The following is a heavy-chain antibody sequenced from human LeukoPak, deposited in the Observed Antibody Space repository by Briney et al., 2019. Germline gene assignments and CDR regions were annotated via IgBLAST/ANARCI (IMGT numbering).Heavy chain of an antibody. CDR1: GFTFSSYS. D-gene: IGHD3-22*01. J-gene: IGHJ4*02. CDR3: ARSTRGSGYAGLDY. CDR2: ISSSSYI. Sequence: GGSLRLSCAASGFTFSSYSMNWVRQAPGKGLEWVSSISSSSYIYYADSVKGRFTISRDNAKNSLYLQMNSLRAEDTAVYYCARSTRGSGYAGLDYWGQGTLVTVSS. V-gene: IGHV3-21*01.